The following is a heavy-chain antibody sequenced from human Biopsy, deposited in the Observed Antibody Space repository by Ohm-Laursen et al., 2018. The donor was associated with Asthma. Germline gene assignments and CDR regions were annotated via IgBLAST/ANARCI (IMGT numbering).Heavy chain of an antibody. D-gene: IGHD6-19*01. CDR3: AREGVAGTHIED. CDR1: RFTYE. J-gene: IGHJ4*02. V-gene: IGHV3-30-3*01. CDR2: ISYDGSSI. Sequence: SLRLSCAASRFTYEMHWVRQAPGKGLERAAVISYDGSSIYYADSVKGRFTISRDNSKNTLSLQMNSLTAEDTAVYYCAREGVAGTHIEDWGQGTLVTVSS.